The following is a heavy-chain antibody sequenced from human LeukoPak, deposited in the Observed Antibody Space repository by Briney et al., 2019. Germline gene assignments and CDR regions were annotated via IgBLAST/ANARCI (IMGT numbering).Heavy chain of an antibody. CDR1: GGSISSGSYY. Sequence: SQTLSLTCTVSGGSISSGSYYWSWIRQPAGKVLEWIVRIYTSGSTNYNPSLKSRVTISVDTSKNHFSLKLSSVTAADTAVYYCAREKIVGDSPGTDYYYYMDVWGKGTTVTVSS. J-gene: IGHJ6*03. V-gene: IGHV4-61*02. CDR3: AREKIVGDSPGTDYYYYMDV. CDR2: IYTSGST. D-gene: IGHD1-26*01.